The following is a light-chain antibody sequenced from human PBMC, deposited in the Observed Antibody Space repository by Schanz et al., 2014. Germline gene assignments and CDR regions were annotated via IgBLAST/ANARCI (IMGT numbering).Light chain of an antibody. V-gene: IGLV2-11*01. CDR3: CSYAGSRWV. J-gene: IGLJ3*02. CDR1: SSDVGGYNY. CDR2: DVS. Sequence: QSALTQPASVSGSPGQSITISCTRTSSDVGGYNYVSWYQQHPGKAPKLMIYDVSKRPSGVPDRFSGSQSGNTASLTISGPQAEDESDYYCCSYAGSRWVFGGGTKLTVL.